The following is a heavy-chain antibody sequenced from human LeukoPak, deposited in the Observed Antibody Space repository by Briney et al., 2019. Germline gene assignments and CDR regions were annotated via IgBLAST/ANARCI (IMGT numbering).Heavy chain of an antibody. D-gene: IGHD5-24*01. CDR2: IKGDGSEK. CDR3: ARDEYRSRWLHP. Sequence: PGGSLRLSCAASGFTFSSYWMSWVRLAPGKGLEWVDNIKGDGSEKWYAGSEKGRFTVSRDNAQNSVHLQMNSLRAEDTAVYHCARDEYRSRWLHPWGQGTLVTVTS. J-gene: IGHJ5*02. V-gene: IGHV3-7*01. CDR1: GFTFSSYW.